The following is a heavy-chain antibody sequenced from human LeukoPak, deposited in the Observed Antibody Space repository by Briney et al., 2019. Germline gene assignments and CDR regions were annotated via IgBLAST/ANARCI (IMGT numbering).Heavy chain of an antibody. V-gene: IGHV1-2*02. CDR3: ATEFSLRYFDWLLSG. J-gene: IGHJ4*02. CDR1: GFTFSSYG. D-gene: IGHD3-9*01. CDR2: TNPNSGGT. Sequence: PGGSLRLSCAASGFTFSSYGMHWVRQAPGQGLEWMGWTNPNSGGTNYAQKFQGRVTMTRDTSISTAYMELSRLRSDDTAVYYCATEFSLRYFDWLLSGWGQGTLVTVSS.